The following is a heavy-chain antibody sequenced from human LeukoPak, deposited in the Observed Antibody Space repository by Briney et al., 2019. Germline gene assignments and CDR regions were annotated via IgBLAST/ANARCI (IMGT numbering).Heavy chain of an antibody. J-gene: IGHJ5*02. Sequence: SETLSPTCTVSGYSISSGYYWGWIRQPPGKGLEWIGSIYHSGSTYYNPSLKSRVTISVDTSKNQFSLKLSSVTAADTAVYYCARAGDCSSTSCYSWFDPWGQGTLVTVSS. CDR2: IYHSGST. V-gene: IGHV4-38-2*02. CDR1: GYSISSGYY. CDR3: ARAGDCSSTSCYSWFDP. D-gene: IGHD2-2*01.